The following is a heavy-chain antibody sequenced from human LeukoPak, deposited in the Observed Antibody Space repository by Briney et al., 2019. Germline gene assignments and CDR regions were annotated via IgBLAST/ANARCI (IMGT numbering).Heavy chain of an antibody. CDR3: ARETKFIAARPGWFDP. CDR1: GGSISSYY. CDR2: IYTSGST. J-gene: IGHJ5*02. Sequence: SETLSLTCTVSGGSISSYYWSWIRQPAGKGLEWIGRIYTSGSTNYNPSLKSRVTMSVDTSKNQFSLKLSSVTAADTAVYYCARETKFIAARPGWFDPWGQGTLVTVSS. D-gene: IGHD6-6*01. V-gene: IGHV4-4*07.